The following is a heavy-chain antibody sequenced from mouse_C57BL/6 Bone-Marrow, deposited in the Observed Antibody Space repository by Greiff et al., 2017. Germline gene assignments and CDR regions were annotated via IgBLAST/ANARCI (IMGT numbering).Heavy chain of an antibody. V-gene: IGHV1-82*01. D-gene: IGHD1-1*01. CDR1: GYAFSSSW. J-gene: IGHJ2*01. CDR3: ARSVYYYGSSYDYFDY. CDR2: IYPGDGDT. Sequence: VQLKESGPELVKPGASVKISCKASGYAFSSSWMNWVKQRPGKGLEWIGRIYPGDGDTNYNGKFKGKATLTADKSSSTAYMQLSSLTSEDSAVYFCARSVYYYGSSYDYFDYWGQGTTLTVSS.